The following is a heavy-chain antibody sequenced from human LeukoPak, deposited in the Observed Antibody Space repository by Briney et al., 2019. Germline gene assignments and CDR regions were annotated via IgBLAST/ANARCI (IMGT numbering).Heavy chain of an antibody. CDR1: GFTFSSYW. Sequence: GGSLRLSCAASGFTFSSYWMSWVRQAPGKGLEWVANIKHDGSEKYYVDSMKGRFTISRDNAKNSLYLQMNSLKIEDTAVYYCTKLARAPRDFDYWGQGTLVTVSS. J-gene: IGHJ4*01. D-gene: IGHD2-8*01. V-gene: IGHV3-7*03. CDR3: TKLARAPRDFDY. CDR2: IKHDGSEK.